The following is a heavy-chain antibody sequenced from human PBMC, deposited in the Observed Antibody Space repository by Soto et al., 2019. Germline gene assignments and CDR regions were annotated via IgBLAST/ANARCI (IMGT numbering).Heavy chain of an antibody. J-gene: IGHJ4*02. V-gene: IGHV1-2*02. CDR3: AIADSFDYSAPNDY. CDR1: GYTFTDYY. D-gene: IGHD1-26*01. Sequence: ASVKVSCKASGYTFTDYYFHWVRQAPGQGLEWMGWINPYTGDTNYAQDFQGRVSMTRDTSLSTAYMELTRLRFDDTAVYYCAIADSFDYSAPNDYWGQGALATVSS. CDR2: INPYTGDT.